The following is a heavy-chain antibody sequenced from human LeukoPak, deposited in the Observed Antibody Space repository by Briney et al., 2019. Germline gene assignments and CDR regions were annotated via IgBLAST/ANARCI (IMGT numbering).Heavy chain of an antibody. V-gene: IGHV1-18*01. D-gene: IGHD3-22*01. Sequence: ASVKVSCKASGYTFTSYGISWVRQAPGQGLEWMGWISAYNGNTNYAQKLQGRVTMTTDTSTNTAYMELRSLRSDDTAVYYCARDYYDSSGDMDYYYYGMDVWGQGTTVTVSS. CDR1: GYTFTSYG. CDR2: ISAYNGNT. CDR3: ARDYYDSSGDMDYYYYGMDV. J-gene: IGHJ6*02.